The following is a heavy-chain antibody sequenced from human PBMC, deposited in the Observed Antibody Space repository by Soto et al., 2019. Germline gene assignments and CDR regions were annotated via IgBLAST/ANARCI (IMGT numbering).Heavy chain of an antibody. CDR3: ARHAFRSYGDAFDI. J-gene: IGHJ3*02. Sequence: PSETLSLTCTVSGGSISSSSYCWGWIRQPPGKGLEWIGSIYYSGSTYYNPSLKSRVTISVDTSKNQFSLKLSSVTAADTAVYYCARHAFRSYGDAFDIWGQGTMVTVSS. CDR2: IYYSGST. CDR1: GGSISSSSYC. V-gene: IGHV4-39*01. D-gene: IGHD5-18*01.